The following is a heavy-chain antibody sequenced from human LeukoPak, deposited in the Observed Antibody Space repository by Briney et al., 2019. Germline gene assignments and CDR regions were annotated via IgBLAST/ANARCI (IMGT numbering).Heavy chain of an antibody. J-gene: IGHJ3*02. CDR3: ARAREDLDAFDI. V-gene: IGHV3-64*01. CDR1: GFTFSSYA. D-gene: IGHD6-6*01. Sequence: GGSLRLSCAASGFTFSSYAMHWVRQAPGKGLEYVSAISSNGGSTYYANSVKGRFTISRDSSKNTLYLQMGSLRAEDMAVYYCARAREDLDAFDIWGQGTMVTVSS. CDR2: ISSNGGST.